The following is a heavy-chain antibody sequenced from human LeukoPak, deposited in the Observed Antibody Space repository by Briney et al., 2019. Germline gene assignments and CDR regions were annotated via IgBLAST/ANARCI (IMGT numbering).Heavy chain of an antibody. J-gene: IGHJ6*03. CDR3: ARRATTVTTGYYYYYMDV. D-gene: IGHD4-17*01. CDR2: VYYGVTT. Sequence: PSETLSLTCTVSGGSINSRSYYWGWGRQPRGKGLEWIVSVYYGVTTYYNPSLKSRVTISDDTSKNQFSLKPSSVTAADTAVYYCARRATTVTTGYYYYYMDVWGKGTTVTVSS. V-gene: IGHV4-39*01. CDR1: GGSINSRSYY.